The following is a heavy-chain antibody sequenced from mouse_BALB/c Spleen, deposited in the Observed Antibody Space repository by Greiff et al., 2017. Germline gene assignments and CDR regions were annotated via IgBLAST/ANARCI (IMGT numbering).Heavy chain of an antibody. D-gene: IGHD1-1*01. CDR2: IDPSDSYT. CDR3: AIRTTVVEGGFAMDY. Sequence: QVQLKQPGAELVKPGASVKLSCKASGYTFTSYWMHWVKQRPGQGLEWIGEIDPSDSYTNYNQKFKGKATLTVDKSSSTAYMQLSSLTSEDSAVYYCAIRTTVVEGGFAMDYWGQGTSVTVSS. J-gene: IGHJ4*01. V-gene: IGHV1-69*02. CDR1: GYTFTSYW.